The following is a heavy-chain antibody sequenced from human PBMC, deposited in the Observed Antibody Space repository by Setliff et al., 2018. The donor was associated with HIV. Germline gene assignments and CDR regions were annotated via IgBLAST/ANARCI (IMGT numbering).Heavy chain of an antibody. Sequence: GSLRLSCAASGFTVSNNYMHWVRQAPGKGLEWVSLINSDAATYYADFVKGRFTISRDNSKNTLYLQMNRLRAEDTAVYYCARVQYSPAGGYFDLWGRGTLVTVSS. V-gene: IGHV3-53*01. CDR1: GFTVSNNY. CDR3: ARVQYSPAGGYFDL. D-gene: IGHD5-12*01. J-gene: IGHJ2*01. CDR2: INSDAAT.